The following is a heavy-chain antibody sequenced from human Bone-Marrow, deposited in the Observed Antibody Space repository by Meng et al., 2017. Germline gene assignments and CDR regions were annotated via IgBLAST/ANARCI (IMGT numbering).Heavy chain of an antibody. V-gene: IGHV4-31*02. Sequence: SCTVSGGSISSGGYYWSWIRQHPGKGLEWIGYIYYSGSTYYNPSLKSRVTISVDTSKNQFSLKLSSVTAADTAVYYCARVEVGYCSSTSCYYYGMDVWGQGTMVTVSS. D-gene: IGHD2-2*01. CDR1: GGSISSGGYY. CDR2: IYYSGST. J-gene: IGHJ6*02. CDR3: ARVEVGYCSSTSCYYYGMDV.